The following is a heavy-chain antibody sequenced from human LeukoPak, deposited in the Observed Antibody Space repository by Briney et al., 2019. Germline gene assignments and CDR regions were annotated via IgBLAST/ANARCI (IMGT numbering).Heavy chain of an antibody. CDR1: EFTFSHFA. CDR3: TRDAYNFNDFDY. J-gene: IGHJ4*02. D-gene: IGHD5-24*01. CDR2: VSSHGNDG. V-gene: IGHV3-30*01. Sequence: GRSLRLSCAVSEFTFSHFAMHWVRQAPGKGLEWVAVVSSHGNDGYYADSVKGRLTISRDNSKNTLYLQIDSLRAEDTAIYYCTRDAYNFNDFDYWGQGTLVTVSS.